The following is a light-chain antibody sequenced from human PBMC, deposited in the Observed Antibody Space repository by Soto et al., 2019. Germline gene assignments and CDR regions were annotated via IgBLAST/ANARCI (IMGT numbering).Light chain of an antibody. Sequence: DIQVTQSPSSLSASVGDRVTITCRASQSIDTYLNWYQQKPGKAPKLLIYAASNLQSGVPSRFSGSGSGTDFTLTISSLQPEDFVTYYCQQSYSTPCTFGQGTNLEIK. J-gene: IGKJ2*02. CDR1: QSIDTY. CDR3: QQSYSTPCT. CDR2: AAS. V-gene: IGKV1-39*01.